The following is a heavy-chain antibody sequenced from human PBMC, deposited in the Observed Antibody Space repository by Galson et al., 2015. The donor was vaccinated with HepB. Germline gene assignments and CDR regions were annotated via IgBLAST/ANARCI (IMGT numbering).Heavy chain of an antibody. V-gene: IGHV3-33*01. Sequence: SLRLSCAASGFSFSNYGMHWVRQTPGKGLEWVAVIWFDGDIKYSADPVKDRFTISRDNSKNTLYLQMNSLRAEDTAVYYCARDFGYSSTWYISDYWGQGTLVTVSS. J-gene: IGHJ4*02. CDR2: IWFDGDIK. CDR3: ARDFGYSSTWYISDY. CDR1: GFSFSNYG. D-gene: IGHD6-13*01.